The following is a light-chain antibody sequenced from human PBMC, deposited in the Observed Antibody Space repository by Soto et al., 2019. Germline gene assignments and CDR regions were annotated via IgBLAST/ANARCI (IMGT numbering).Light chain of an antibody. CDR2: DNN. Sequence: QSVLTQPPSVSPAPGQKVTISCSGSSSNIGNNYVSWYQQLPGTAPKLLIYDNNKRPSGIPDRFSGSKSGTSATLGITGLQTGDEADYYCGTWDSSLSAVVFGGGTK. J-gene: IGLJ2*01. CDR3: GTWDSSLSAVV. V-gene: IGLV1-51*01. CDR1: SSNIGNNY.